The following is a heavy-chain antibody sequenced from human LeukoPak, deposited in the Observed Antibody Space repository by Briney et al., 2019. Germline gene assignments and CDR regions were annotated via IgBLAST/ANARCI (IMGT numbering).Heavy chain of an antibody. CDR3: AKTGVGYCTGGSCSAADY. D-gene: IGHD2-15*01. V-gene: IGHV3-23*01. J-gene: IGHJ4*02. CDR2: ISGGGGST. Sequence: GGSLRLSCAASGFTFSSYAMSWVRQAPGEGLEWVSAISGGGGSTNYADSVKGRFTISRDNSKNTLYLQMNSLRAEDTAVFYCAKTGVGYCTGGSCSAADYWGQGTLVTVSS. CDR1: GFTFSSYA.